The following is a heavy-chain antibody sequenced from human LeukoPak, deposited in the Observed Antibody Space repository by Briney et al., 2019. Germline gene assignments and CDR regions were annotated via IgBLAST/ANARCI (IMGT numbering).Heavy chain of an antibody. CDR1: GFTFSSYS. CDR3: ARSIAAADNYGMDV. CDR2: ISSSSSYI. J-gene: IGHJ6*02. Sequence: PGGSLRLSCAASGFTFSSYSMNWVRQAPGKGLEWVSSISSSSSYIYYADSVKGRFTISRDNAKNSLYLQMNSLRAEDTAVYYCARSIAAADNYGMDVWGQGTTVTVSS. V-gene: IGHV3-21*01. D-gene: IGHD6-13*01.